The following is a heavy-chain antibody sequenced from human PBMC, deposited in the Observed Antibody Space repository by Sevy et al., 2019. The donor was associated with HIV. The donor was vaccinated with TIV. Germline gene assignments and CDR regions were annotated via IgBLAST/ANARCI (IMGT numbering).Heavy chain of an antibody. CDR3: ARDLPPSATTVAHFDY. CDR2: IKQDGSEK. J-gene: IGHJ4*02. CDR1: GFTFSSYW. V-gene: IGHV3-7*01. D-gene: IGHD4-17*01. Sequence: GGSLRLSCAASGFTFSSYWMSWVRQAPGKGLEWVANIKQDGSEKYYVDSVKGRFTISRDNAKNSLYLQMKSLRAEDTAVYYCARDLPPSATTVAHFDYWGQGTLVTVSS.